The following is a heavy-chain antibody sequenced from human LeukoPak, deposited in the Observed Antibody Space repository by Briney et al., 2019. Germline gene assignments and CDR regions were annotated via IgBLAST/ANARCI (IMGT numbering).Heavy chain of an antibody. Sequence: GGSLRLSCAASGFTFSSYAMHWVRQAPGKGLEWVAVISYDGSNKYYADSVKGRFTISRDNSKNTLYLQMNSLRAEDTAVYYCVRDRYYDSSGYSFDYWGQGTLVTVSS. CDR2: ISYDGSNK. V-gene: IGHV3-30-3*01. D-gene: IGHD3-22*01. CDR3: VRDRYYDSSGYSFDY. CDR1: GFTFSSYA. J-gene: IGHJ4*02.